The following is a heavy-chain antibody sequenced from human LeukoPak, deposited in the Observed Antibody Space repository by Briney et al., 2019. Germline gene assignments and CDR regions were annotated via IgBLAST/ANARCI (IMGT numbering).Heavy chain of an antibody. V-gene: IGHV1-8*03. CDR3: ARHDLAGHHSRYDYFDY. J-gene: IGHJ4*02. D-gene: IGHD2-15*01. CDR1: GYTFTSYD. CDR2: MNPNSGNT. Sequence: GASVKVSCKASGYTFTSYDINWVRQATGQGLEWMGWMNPNSGNTGYAQKFQGRVTITRNTSISTAYMELSSLRSEDTAVYYCARHDLAGHHSRYDYFDYWGQGTLVTVSS.